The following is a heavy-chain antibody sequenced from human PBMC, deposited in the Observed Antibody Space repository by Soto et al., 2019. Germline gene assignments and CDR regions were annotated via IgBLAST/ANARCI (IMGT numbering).Heavy chain of an antibody. J-gene: IGHJ2*01. CDR2: IIPIFGTA. CDR3: ATKGGGSFDERDSSGYNWYFDL. V-gene: IGHV1-69*01. Sequence: QVQLVQSGAEVKKPGSSVKVSCKASGGTFSSYAISWVRQAPGQRLEWMGGIIPIFGTANYAQKFQGRVTITADDSTSTADMELSSVGPEDTAVYYCATKGGGSFDERDSSGYNWYFDLWGRGIMVTVSS. CDR1: GGTFSSYA. D-gene: IGHD3-22*01.